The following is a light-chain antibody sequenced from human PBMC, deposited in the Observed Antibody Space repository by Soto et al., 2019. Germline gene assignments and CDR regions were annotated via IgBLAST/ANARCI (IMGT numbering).Light chain of an antibody. CDR1: QSVSSD. CDR3: QQYNTWHPKMA. CDR2: GAS. J-gene: IGKJ1*01. Sequence: VVTQSPATLSVFPGETATLSCRASQSVSSDLAWYQQRPGQAPRLLIYGASTRATGIPARFRGSGSGTEFRPTISSLQSEDLATYYCQQYNTWHPKMAFGRGTKVEIK. V-gene: IGKV3-15*01.